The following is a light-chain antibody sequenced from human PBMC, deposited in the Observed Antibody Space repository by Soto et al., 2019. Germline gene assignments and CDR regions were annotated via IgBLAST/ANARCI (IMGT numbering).Light chain of an antibody. CDR3: QQYDLLPPT. CDR2: DAS. CDR1: QDITTY. J-gene: IGKJ4*02. Sequence: DIQMTQSPSSVSASVGDRVTITCQASQDITTYLNWFQQKPGKAPKLLIYDASNLEAGVPSRFSGRGSGTDFIFTISSLQPEDLATYYHQQYDLLPPTFGGGTKVELK. V-gene: IGKV1-33*01.